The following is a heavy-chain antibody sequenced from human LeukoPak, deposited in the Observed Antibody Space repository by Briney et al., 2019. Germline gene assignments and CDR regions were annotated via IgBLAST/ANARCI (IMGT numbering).Heavy chain of an antibody. J-gene: IGHJ6*03. CDR1: GYTFTNYD. CDR2: MNPNSGNT. V-gene: IGHV1-8*01. Sequence: ASVKVSCKASGYTFTNYDINWVRQATGQGLEWMGWMNPNSGNTDYAQRFQGRVTITADESTSTAYMELSSLRSEDTAIYFCARSKVVVLTTNYYYMDVWGQGTSVTISS. D-gene: IGHD2-21*01. CDR3: ARSKVVVLTTNYYYMDV.